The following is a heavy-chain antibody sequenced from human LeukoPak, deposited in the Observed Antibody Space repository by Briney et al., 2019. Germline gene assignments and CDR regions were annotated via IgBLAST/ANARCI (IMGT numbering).Heavy chain of an antibody. CDR3: ARGVEPLAANTLAY. D-gene: IGHD1-14*01. CDR1: GLIVINHD. V-gene: IGHV3-53*01. CDR2: LYSDGNT. J-gene: IGHJ4*02. Sequence: GGSLRLSCAASGLIVINHDMTWARQAPGKGLEWVSVLYSDGNTKYADSVQGRFTISRDNSKNTLYLEMNSLSPDDTAVYYCARGVEPLAANTLAYWGQGTLVTVSS.